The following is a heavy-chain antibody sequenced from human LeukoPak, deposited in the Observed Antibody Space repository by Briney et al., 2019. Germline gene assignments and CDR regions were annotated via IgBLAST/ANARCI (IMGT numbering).Heavy chain of an antibody. CDR2: MNPNSGNT. CDR3: ARSYYDFWSGYRTGDGAFDI. D-gene: IGHD3-3*01. CDR1: GYTFTSYD. V-gene: IGHV1-8*01. J-gene: IGHJ3*02. Sequence: ASVKVSCKASGYTFTSYDINWVRQATGQGLEWMGWMNPNSGNTGYAQKFQGRVTMTRNTSISTAYMELSSLRSEDTAVYYCARSYYDFWSGYRTGDGAFDIWGQGTMVTVSS.